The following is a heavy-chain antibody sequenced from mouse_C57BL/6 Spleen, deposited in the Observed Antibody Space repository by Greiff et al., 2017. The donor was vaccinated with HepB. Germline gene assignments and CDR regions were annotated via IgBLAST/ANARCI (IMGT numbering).Heavy chain of an antibody. CDR3: AREGYYYGSSYVFDY. J-gene: IGHJ2*01. CDR2: IYPGSGST. V-gene: IGHV1-55*01. CDR1: GYTFTSYW. D-gene: IGHD1-1*01. Sequence: QVQLQQPGADLVKPGASVKMSCKASGYTFTSYWITWVKQRPGQGLEWIGDIYPGSGSTNYNEKFKSKATLTVDTSSSTAYMQLSSLTSEDSAVYYCAREGYYYGSSYVFDYWGQGTTLTVSS.